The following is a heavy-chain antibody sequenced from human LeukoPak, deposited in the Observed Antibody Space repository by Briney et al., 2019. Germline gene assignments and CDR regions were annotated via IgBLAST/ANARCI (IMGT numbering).Heavy chain of an antibody. CDR2: IYHSGST. J-gene: IGHJ3*02. D-gene: IGHD3-22*01. Sequence: SETLSLTCAVSGGSISSNNWWSWVRQPPGKGLEWIGEIYHSGSTNYNPSLKSRVTISVDKSKNQFSLKLSSVTAADTAVYYCARDPPYYYDSSGGVYAFDIWGQGTMVTVSS. CDR1: GGSISSNNW. V-gene: IGHV4-4*02. CDR3: ARDPPYYYDSSGGVYAFDI.